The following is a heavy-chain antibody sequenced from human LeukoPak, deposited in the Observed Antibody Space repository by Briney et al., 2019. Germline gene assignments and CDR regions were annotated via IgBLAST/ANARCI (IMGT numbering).Heavy chain of an antibody. CDR1: GFTFSSYW. V-gene: IGHV3-7*01. CDR2: IKQDGSEK. J-gene: IGHJ6*03. D-gene: IGHD3-22*01. Sequence: GGSLRLSCAASGFTFSSYWMSWLRQAPGKGLEWVAKIKQDGSEKYYVDSVKGRFTISRDNAKNSLYLQMNSLRAEDTAVYYCARDPFSYYYDPHYMDVWGKGTTVTVSS. CDR3: ARDPFSYYYDPHYMDV.